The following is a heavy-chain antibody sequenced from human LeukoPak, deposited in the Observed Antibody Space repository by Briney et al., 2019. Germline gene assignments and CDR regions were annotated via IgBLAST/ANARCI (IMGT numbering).Heavy chain of an antibody. CDR3: AKEFTYYDFWSGYYTRSGFDY. V-gene: IGHV3-23*01. CDR2: ISGSGGST. J-gene: IGHJ4*02. D-gene: IGHD3-3*01. Sequence: GGSLRLSCAASGFTFSSYAMSWVRQAPGKGLEWVSAISGSGGSTYYADSVKGRFTISRDNSKNTLYLQMNSLRAEDTAVYYCAKEFTYYDFWSGYYTRSGFDYWGQGTLVTVSS. CDR1: GFTFSSYA.